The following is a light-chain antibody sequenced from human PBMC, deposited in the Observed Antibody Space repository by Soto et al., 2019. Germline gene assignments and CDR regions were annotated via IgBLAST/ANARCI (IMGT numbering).Light chain of an antibody. CDR2: GAS. V-gene: IGKV3-15*01. Sequence: ETVMTQSPATLSVSPGERATLSCRASQTVGSNIAWYLQKSGQAPSLLIYGASTRATGVPPRFSGSGFGTEFTLTIAGLQCEGFAVYCCQQHKNWPPWTFGQGTTVEIK. CDR3: QQHKNWPPWT. CDR1: QTVGSN. J-gene: IGKJ1*01.